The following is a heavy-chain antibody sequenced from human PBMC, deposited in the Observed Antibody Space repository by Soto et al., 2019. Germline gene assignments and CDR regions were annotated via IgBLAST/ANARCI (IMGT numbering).Heavy chain of an antibody. CDR2: INPNGGGT. D-gene: IGHD3-10*01. V-gene: IGHV1-2*02. CDR1: GYTFTAYY. Sequence: QVQLVQSGAEMKKPGASVKVSCESSGYTFTAYYIYWVRQAPGHGLEWMGWINPNGGGTKYAQKFQGRVTMTRDTSINTAYMELTRLTSDDTAVYYCARAVHTMVQGVRFRVDQWGQGSLVTISS. J-gene: IGHJ4*02. CDR3: ARAVHTMVQGVRFRVDQ.